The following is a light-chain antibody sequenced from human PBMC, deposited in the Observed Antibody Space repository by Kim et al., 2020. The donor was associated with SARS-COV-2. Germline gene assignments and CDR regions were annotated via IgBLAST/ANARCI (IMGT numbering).Light chain of an antibody. CDR3: QQYYSTLT. Sequence: RPAINCKSSQSVLYSSNNKNYLAWYQQKPGQPPKLLIYWASTRESGVPDRFSGSGSGTDFTLTISSLQAEDVAVYYCQQYYSTLTFGGGTKVDIK. CDR1: QSVLYSSNNKNY. J-gene: IGKJ4*01. V-gene: IGKV4-1*01. CDR2: WAS.